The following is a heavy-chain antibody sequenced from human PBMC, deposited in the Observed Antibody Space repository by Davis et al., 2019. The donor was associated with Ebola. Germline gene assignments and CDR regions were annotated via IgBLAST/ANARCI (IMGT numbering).Heavy chain of an antibody. CDR3: ARGSDCSSTSCLPPYYYYYYGMDV. CDR1: GFTFSSYG. V-gene: IGHV3-30*03. J-gene: IGHJ6*02. CDR2: ISYDGSNT. Sequence: GGSLRLSCAASGFTFSSYGMHWVRQAPGKGLAWVAVISYDGSNTYYADSVKGRFTISRDNSKNTLYLQMNSLRAEDTAVYYCARGSDCSSTSCLPPYYYYYYGMDVWGQGTTVTVSS. D-gene: IGHD2-2*01.